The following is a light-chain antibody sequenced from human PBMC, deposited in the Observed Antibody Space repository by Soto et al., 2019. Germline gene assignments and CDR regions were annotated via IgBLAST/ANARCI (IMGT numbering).Light chain of an antibody. CDR2: GAS. Sequence: EVVFTQSPGTLSFSQGERATLSCRAIQSVSSNYLAWYQQKAGQAPRLLIYGASTRATGIPDRFSGSGSGTDFTLTISGLEPEDFALYYCQQYGVTPPNTFGGGTKVDI. V-gene: IGKV3-20*01. CDR3: QQYGVTPPNT. J-gene: IGKJ4*01. CDR1: QSVSSNY.